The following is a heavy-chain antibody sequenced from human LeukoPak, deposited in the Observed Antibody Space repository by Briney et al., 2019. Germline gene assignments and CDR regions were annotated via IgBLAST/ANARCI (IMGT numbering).Heavy chain of an antibody. CDR1: GGSISSYY. D-gene: IGHD1-14*01. CDR2: IYYSGST. J-gene: IGHJ3*02. V-gene: IGHV4-59*08. CDR3: ASWETGGAFDI. Sequence: SETLSLTCTVSGGSISSYYWSWIRQPPGKGLEWIGYIYYSGSTNYNPSLESRVTISVDTSKNQFSLKLSSVTAADTAVYYCASWETGGAFDIWGQGTMVTVSS.